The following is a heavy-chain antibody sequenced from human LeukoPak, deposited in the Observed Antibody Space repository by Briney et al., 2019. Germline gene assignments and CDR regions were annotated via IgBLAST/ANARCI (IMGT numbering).Heavy chain of an antibody. CDR3: ATNYGGKEPAPQDY. CDR1: GYTLTELS. Sequence: ASVKVSCKVSGYTLTELSMHWVRQAPGKGLEWMGGFDSADGETIYAQKFQGRVTMTEDTSTDTAYMELSSLRSEDTAVYYCATNYGGKEPAPQDYWGQGTLVTVSS. CDR2: FDSADGET. D-gene: IGHD4-23*01. J-gene: IGHJ4*02. V-gene: IGHV1-24*01.